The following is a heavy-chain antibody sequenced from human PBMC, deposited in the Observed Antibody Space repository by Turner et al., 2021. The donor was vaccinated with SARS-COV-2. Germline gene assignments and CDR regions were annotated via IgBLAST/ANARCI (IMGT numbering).Heavy chain of an antibody. V-gene: IGHV1-46*01. CDR2: INPSGGTT. J-gene: IGHJ4*02. CDR1: GATFTSYY. CDR3: ARNTRGYSYGYHFDY. D-gene: IGHD5-18*01. Sequence: QVQLVQSGAEVKKPGASVKDSCKAAGATFTSYYIHWVRQAPGQGLEWMGIINPSGGTTSYAQKFQGRVTMTRDTSTSTVYMELSRLRSEDTAVYYCARNTRGYSYGYHFDYWGQGTLVTVSS.